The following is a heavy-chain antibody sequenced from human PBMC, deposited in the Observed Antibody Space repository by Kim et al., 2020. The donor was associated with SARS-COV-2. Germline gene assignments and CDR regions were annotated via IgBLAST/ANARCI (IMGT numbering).Heavy chain of an antibody. CDR1: GFTFSSYD. D-gene: IGHD6-13*01. V-gene: IGHV3-13*01. Sequence: GGSLRLSCAASGFTFSSYDMHWVRQATGKGLEWVSAIGTAGDTYYPGSVKGRFTISRENAKNSLYLQMNSLRAGDTAVYYCARGIWGLGPRAQGIAAAAPDRRGLGDWFEPWGQGTLVTVSS. CDR2: IGTAGDT. CDR3: ARGIWGLGPRAQGIAAAAPDRRGLGDWFEP. J-gene: IGHJ5*02.